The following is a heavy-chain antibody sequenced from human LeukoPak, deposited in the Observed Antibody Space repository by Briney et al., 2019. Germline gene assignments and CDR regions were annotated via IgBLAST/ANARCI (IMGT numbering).Heavy chain of an antibody. CDR2: IYYTGST. CDR1: GGSITNYY. Sequence: SETLSLTCTVSGGSITNYYWSWIWQPPGKGLEWIGYIYYTGSTNYNPSLKSRVTISVDTSKNQFSLKLSSVTAADTAVYYCARVQIGYSYGLFDYWGQGTLVTVSS. CDR3: ARVQIGYSYGLFDY. V-gene: IGHV4-59*01. D-gene: IGHD5-18*01. J-gene: IGHJ4*02.